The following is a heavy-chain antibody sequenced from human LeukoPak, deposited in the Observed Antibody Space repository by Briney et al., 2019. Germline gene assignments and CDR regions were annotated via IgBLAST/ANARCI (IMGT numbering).Heavy chain of an antibody. CDR1: GGSISNSFSY. V-gene: IGHV4-39*01. CDR3: ARHPITDWYLDS. J-gene: IGHJ4*02. CDR2: LSYSGNS. D-gene: IGHD3-9*01. Sequence: SQTLSLTCTVSGGSISNSFSYWGWIRQPPGKGLEWIGSLSYSGNSYYNPSLKSRVTISADTSKDHFSLKLTSVTAADTAVYFCARHPITDWYLDSWGQGTLVTVSS.